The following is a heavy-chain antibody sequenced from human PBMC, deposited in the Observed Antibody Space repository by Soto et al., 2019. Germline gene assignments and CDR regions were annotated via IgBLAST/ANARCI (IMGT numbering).Heavy chain of an antibody. D-gene: IGHD4-4*01. J-gene: IGHJ4*02. CDR1: GFTFSSYG. V-gene: IGHV3-30*03. CDR2: ISYDGSNK. CDR3: ATATVTTGPPFDY. Sequence: QVQLVESGGGVVQPGRSLRLSCAASGFTFSSYGMHWVRQAPGKGLEWVAVISYDGSNKYYADSVKGRFTISRDNSKNTLYLQMNSLRAEDTAVYYCATATVTTGPPFDYWGQGTLVTVSS.